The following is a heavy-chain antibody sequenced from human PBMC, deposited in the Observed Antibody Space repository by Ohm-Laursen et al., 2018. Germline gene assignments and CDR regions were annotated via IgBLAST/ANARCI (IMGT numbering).Heavy chain of an antibody. V-gene: IGHV3-11*01. D-gene: IGHD2-2*01. CDR2: ISISDSTT. CDR3: ARDPGGVPVPDY. J-gene: IGHJ4*02. CDR1: EIAFSSFA. Sequence: GSLRLSCTASEIAFSSFAMSWIRQAPGKGLEWVSYISISDSTTYYADSVKGRFTISRDNAKNSLYLQMNSLRGEDTAVYYCARDPGGVPVPDYWGQGTLVTVSS.